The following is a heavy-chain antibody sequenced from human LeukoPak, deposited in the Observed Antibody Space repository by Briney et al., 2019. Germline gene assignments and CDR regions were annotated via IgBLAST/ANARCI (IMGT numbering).Heavy chain of an antibody. CDR2: IIPILGIA. CDR3: ARVPGYSGYEDPRGYFDY. Sequence: PGGSLRLSCAASGFTFSSYAISWVRQAPGQGLEWMGRIIPILGIANYAQKFQGRVTITADKSTSTAYMELSSLRSEDTAVYYCARVPGYSGYEDPRGYFDYWGQGTLVTVSS. J-gene: IGHJ4*02. D-gene: IGHD5-12*01. V-gene: IGHV1-69*04. CDR1: GFTFSSYA.